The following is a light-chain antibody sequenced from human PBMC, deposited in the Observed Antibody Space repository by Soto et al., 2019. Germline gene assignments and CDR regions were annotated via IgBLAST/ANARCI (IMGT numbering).Light chain of an antibody. Sequence: QSVLAQPPSASGTPGQRVTISCSGSSSNIGSNYVYWYQQLPGTAPKLLIYRNNQRPSGVPDRFSGSKSDTSASLAISGLRSEDEADYYCATWDDSLSDVLFGGGNKLNVL. J-gene: IGLJ2*01. CDR2: RNN. CDR1: SSNIGSNY. V-gene: IGLV1-47*01. CDR3: ATWDDSLSDVL.